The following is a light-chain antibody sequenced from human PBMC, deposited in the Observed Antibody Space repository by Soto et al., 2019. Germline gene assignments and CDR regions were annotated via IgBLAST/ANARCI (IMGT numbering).Light chain of an antibody. CDR2: GAS. CDR1: QSVSSTS. J-gene: IGKJ1*01. CDR3: QQYDNTLWT. V-gene: IGKV3-20*01. Sequence: ETGLTQSPGTLSLSPGERATLSCRASQSVSSTSLAWYQQKPDQAPRLLIYGASTRATGIPDRFSGSGSGTDFTLTISRLEPEDFAVYFCQQYDNTLWTFGQGTKVEIK.